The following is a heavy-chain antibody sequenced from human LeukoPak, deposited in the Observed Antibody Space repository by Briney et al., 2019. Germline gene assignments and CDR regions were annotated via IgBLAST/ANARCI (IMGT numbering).Heavy chain of an antibody. Sequence: GSLRLSCAASGFTFSTYGMHWVRQAPGNGLEWVAVIWYDGSNKYYADSVKGRFTISRDNSKNTLYLQMNSLRAEDTAVYYCAKEPISKSMRYYFDYWGQGTLVTVSS. D-gene: IGHD5-24*01. J-gene: IGHJ4*02. CDR1: GFTFSTYG. V-gene: IGHV3-33*06. CDR3: AKEPISKSMRYYFDY. CDR2: IWYDGSNK.